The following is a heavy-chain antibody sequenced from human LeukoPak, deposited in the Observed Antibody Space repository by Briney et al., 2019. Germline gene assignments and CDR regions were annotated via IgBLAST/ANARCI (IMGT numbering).Heavy chain of an antibody. CDR3: ARRVLSSGWFDP. CDR2: IYYSGST. D-gene: IGHD6-19*01. CDR1: GFTFSDYY. V-gene: IGHV4-39*01. Sequence: GSLRLSCAASGFTFSDYYMSWIRQPPGKGLEWIGSIYYSGSTYYNPSLKSRVTISVDTSKNQFSLKLSSVTAADTAVYYCARRVLSSGWFDPWGQGTLVTVSS. J-gene: IGHJ5*02.